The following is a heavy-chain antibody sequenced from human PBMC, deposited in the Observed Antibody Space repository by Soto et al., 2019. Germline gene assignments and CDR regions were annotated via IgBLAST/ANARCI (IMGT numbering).Heavy chain of an antibody. Sequence: QVQLVQSGAEVKKPGASVKVSCKASGYTFTGYYMHWVRQAPGQGLEWMGWINPNSGGTNYAQKFQGWVTMTRDTSISTAYMELSRLRSDDTAVYYCARSVTMYGAYGYYFDYWGQGTLVTVSS. CDR3: ARSVTMYGAYGYYFDY. V-gene: IGHV1-2*04. J-gene: IGHJ4*02. CDR2: INPNSGGT. D-gene: IGHD4-17*01. CDR1: GYTFTGYY.